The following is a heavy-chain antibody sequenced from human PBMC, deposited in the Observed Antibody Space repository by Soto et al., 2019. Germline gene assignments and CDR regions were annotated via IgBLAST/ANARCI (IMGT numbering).Heavy chain of an antibody. Sequence: PVGSLRLSCASSVCSFEDYTMHWVRQCPGKCPEWISLISWDGGITDYSDSVKGRFISSRDNSKNSLFLEMNSLTSEDAAMYFCARDSYDILTGKKRYFDFLGQGTLVIVS. V-gene: IGHV3-43*01. CDR1: VCSFEDYT. CDR3: ARDSYDILTGKKRYFDF. D-gene: IGHD3-9*01. J-gene: IGHJ4*02. CDR2: ISWDGGIT.